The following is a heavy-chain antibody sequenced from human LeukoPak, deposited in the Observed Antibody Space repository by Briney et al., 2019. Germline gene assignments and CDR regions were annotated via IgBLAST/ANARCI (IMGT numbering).Heavy chain of an antibody. CDR1: GFTFSSYA. V-gene: IGHV3-33*08. D-gene: IGHD6-19*01. CDR3: ARDSSGFDY. Sequence: QPGGSLRLSCAASGFTFSSYAMSWVRQAPGKGLEWVAVIWYDGSNKYYADSVKGRFTISRDNSKNTLYLQMNSLRAEDTAVYYCARDSSGFDYWGQGTLVTVSS. J-gene: IGHJ4*02. CDR2: IWYDGSNK.